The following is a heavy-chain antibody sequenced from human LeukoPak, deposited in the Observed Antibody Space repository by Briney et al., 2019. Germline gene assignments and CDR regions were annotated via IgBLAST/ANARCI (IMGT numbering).Heavy chain of an antibody. CDR1: GFTVSSNY. V-gene: IGHV3-53*01. Sequence: PGGSLRLSCAASGFTVSSNYMSWVRQAPGKGLEWVSVIYSGGSTYYADSVKRRFTISRDNSKNTLDLQMNSLRAEDTAVYYCARGDTAIPFDYWGQGTLVTVSS. J-gene: IGHJ4*02. CDR2: IYSGGST. D-gene: IGHD5-18*01. CDR3: ARGDTAIPFDY.